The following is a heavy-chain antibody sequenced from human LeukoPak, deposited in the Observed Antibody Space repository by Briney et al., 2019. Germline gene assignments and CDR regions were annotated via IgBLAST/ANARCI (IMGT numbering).Heavy chain of an antibody. V-gene: IGHV1-2*02. CDR1: GYTFTGYY. CDR3: ARVEYSSSTNAFDI. CDR2: INPNSGGT. D-gene: IGHD6-6*01. Sequence: ASVKVSCKASGYTFTGYYMHWVRQAPGQGLERMGWINPNSGGTNYAQKFQGRVTMTRDTSISTAYMELSRLRSDDTAVYYCARVEYSSSTNAFDIWGQGTMVTVSS. J-gene: IGHJ3*02.